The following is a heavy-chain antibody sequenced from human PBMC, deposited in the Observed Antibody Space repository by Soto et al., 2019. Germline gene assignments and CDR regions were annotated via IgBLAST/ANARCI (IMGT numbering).Heavy chain of an antibody. V-gene: IGHV4-30-4*01. J-gene: IGHJ4*02. D-gene: IGHD3-10*01. CDR2: VYYSGST. CDR1: GGSISTNNYY. CDR3: ARGSYGSGTYYTYFDY. Sequence: QSLTCTVSGGSISTNNYYWSWVRQPPGKGLEWLGFVYYSGSTYYIPSLKSRLAMSVDTSKKQISLKLSSVTAADTAVYYCARGSYGSGTYYTYFDYWGQGTLVTVSS.